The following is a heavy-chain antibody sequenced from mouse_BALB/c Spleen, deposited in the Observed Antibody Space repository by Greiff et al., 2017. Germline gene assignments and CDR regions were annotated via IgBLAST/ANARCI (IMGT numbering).Heavy chain of an antibody. CDR3: ASKKYGNYDWYFDV. CDR1: GYSFTSYW. V-gene: IGHV1S127*01. CDR2: IDPSDSET. D-gene: IGHD2-10*02. J-gene: IGHJ1*01. Sequence: QVQLQQSGPQLVRPGASVKISCKASGYSFTSYWMHWVKQRPGQGLEWIGMIDPSDSETRLNQKFKDKATLTVDKSSSTAYMQLSSPTSEDSAVYYCASKKYGNYDWYFDVWGAGTTVTVSS.